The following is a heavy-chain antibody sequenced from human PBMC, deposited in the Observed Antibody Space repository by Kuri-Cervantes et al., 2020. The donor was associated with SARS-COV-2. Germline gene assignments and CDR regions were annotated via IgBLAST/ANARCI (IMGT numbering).Heavy chain of an antibody. V-gene: IGHV3-48*03. Sequence: GESLKISCAASGFTFSSYEMNWVRQASGKGLEWVSYISSSDSTIYYADSVKGRFTISRDNAKNSLYLQMNSLRAEDTAVYYCARARFDAFDIWGQGTMVTVSS. CDR2: ISSSDSTI. CDR1: GFTFSSYE. J-gene: IGHJ3*02. D-gene: IGHD4-17*01. CDR3: ARARFDAFDI.